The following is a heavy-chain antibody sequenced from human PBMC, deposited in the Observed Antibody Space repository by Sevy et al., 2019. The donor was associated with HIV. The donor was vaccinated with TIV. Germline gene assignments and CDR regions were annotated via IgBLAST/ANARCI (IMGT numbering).Heavy chain of an antibody. V-gene: IGHV3-53*01. Sequence: RGSLRLSCAVSGFIVSSNYMSWVRQAPGKGLEWVSVIYSGGNTSYADSVKGRFTISRDISKNTLDLQMNSLRAEDTAVYYCARANNWKGAFDLWGQGTMVTVSS. J-gene: IGHJ3*01. CDR1: GFIVSSNY. D-gene: IGHD1-1*01. CDR2: IYSGGNT. CDR3: ARANNWKGAFDL.